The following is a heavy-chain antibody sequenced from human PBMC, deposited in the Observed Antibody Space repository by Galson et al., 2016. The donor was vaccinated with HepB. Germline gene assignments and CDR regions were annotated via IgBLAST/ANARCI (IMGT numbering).Heavy chain of an antibody. V-gene: IGHV4-4*02. CDR1: GGSINSTAW. CDR2: IYHTGST. J-gene: IGHJ5*02. D-gene: IGHD3-16*01. CDR3: ARLYYVEAPSKGFDP. Sequence: SETLSLTCGVSGGSINSTAWWSWVRQSPGEGLEWLGQIYHTGSTHYNPSLQRRVTTSVDKSKNQFSLTLNAVTAADTAVYFCARLYYVEAPSKGFDPWGQGTLVTVSS.